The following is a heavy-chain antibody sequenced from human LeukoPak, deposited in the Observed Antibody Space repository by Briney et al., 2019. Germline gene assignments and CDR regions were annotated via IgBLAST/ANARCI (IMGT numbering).Heavy chain of an antibody. J-gene: IGHJ4*02. CDR3: ARGASQWLSLCYFDY. CDR1: GGSISSYY. V-gene: IGHV4-59*08. D-gene: IGHD3-22*01. CDR2: IYYSGST. Sequence: SETLSLNCTVSGGSISSYYWSWIRQPPGKGLEWIGYIYYSGSTNYNPSLKSRVTISVDTSKNQFSLKLSSVTAADTAVYYCARGASQWLSLCYFDYWGQGTLVTVSS.